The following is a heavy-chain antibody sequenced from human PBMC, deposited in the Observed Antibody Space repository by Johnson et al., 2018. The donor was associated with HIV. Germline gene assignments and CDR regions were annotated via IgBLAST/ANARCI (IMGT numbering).Heavy chain of an antibody. D-gene: IGHD2-15*01. Sequence: VQLVESGGGVVRPGGSLRLSCAASGFTFDDYGMSWVRQTPGKGLQWVSGINWNGAYTGCADSVKGRFTISRDNSKNTLYLQMNSLRAEDTAVYYCAREAYCSGGSCYDAFDIWGQGTMVTVSS. V-gene: IGHV3-20*04. CDR2: INWNGAYT. CDR1: GFTFDDYG. J-gene: IGHJ3*02. CDR3: AREAYCSGGSCYDAFDI.